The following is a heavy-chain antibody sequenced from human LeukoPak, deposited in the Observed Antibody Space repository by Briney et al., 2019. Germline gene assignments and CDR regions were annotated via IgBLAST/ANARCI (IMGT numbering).Heavy chain of an antibody. CDR3: ARAGIYGGYGLYYFDY. Sequence: GGSLRLSCAASGFTVSSNYMSWVRQAPGKGLEWVSVIYSGGSTYYADSVKGRFTISRDNSKNTLYLQMNSLRAEDTAVYYCARAGIYGGYGLYYFDYWGQGTLVTVSS. CDR2: IYSGGST. J-gene: IGHJ4*02. CDR1: GFTVSSNY. D-gene: IGHD5-12*01. V-gene: IGHV3-53*01.